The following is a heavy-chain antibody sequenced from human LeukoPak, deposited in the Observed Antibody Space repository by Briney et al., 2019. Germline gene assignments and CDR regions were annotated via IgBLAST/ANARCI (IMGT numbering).Heavy chain of an antibody. D-gene: IGHD5-24*01. J-gene: IGHJ4*02. CDR3: ARHLKKDGYNYYFDY. Sequence: SETLSLTCTVSGGSISAYYWSWIRQPPGKGLEWIGFISDSGSTDYNPSLTSRVTISVDTSKNQFSLRLSSVAAADTAVYYCARHLKKDGYNYYFDYWGQGTLVTVSS. CDR2: ISDSGST. CDR1: GGSISAYY. V-gene: IGHV4-59*08.